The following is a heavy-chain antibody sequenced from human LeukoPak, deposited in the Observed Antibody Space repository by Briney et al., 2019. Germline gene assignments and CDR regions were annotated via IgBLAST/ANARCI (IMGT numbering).Heavy chain of an antibody. CDR2: IYPSDSDT. Sequence: GESLKISCKGSGFSFTTYWVGWVRQMPGKGLEWMGIIYPSDSDTTYSPSFQGQVTISADKSISTAYLQWSSLKASDTAMYYCARRYGGGGREYFHHWGQGTLVTVSS. CDR1: GFSFTTYW. J-gene: IGHJ1*01. CDR3: ARRYGGGGREYFHH. D-gene: IGHD3-16*01. V-gene: IGHV5-51*01.